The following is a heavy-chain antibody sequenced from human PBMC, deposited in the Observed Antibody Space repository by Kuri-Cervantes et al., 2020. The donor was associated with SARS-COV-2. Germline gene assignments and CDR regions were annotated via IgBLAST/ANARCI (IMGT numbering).Heavy chain of an antibody. J-gene: IGHJ3*02. CDR1: GFTLSPYS. V-gene: IGHV3-74*01. Sequence: GGSLRLSCAASGFTLSPYSMHWVRQVPGKGLMWVSGIDAAGTNTTYADSVKGRFTISRDNAKNSLYLQMNSLRAEDTAVYYCARAVTTASNAFDIWGQGTMVTVSS. CDR2: IDAAGTNT. D-gene: IGHD4-17*01. CDR3: ARAVTTASNAFDI.